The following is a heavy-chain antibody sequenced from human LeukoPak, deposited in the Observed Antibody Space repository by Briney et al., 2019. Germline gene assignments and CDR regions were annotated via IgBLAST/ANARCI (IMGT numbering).Heavy chain of an antibody. J-gene: IGHJ4*02. D-gene: IGHD4-23*01. CDR2: ISWNSGSI. CDR3: AKDMRGQGGNALDY. V-gene: IGHV3-9*01. CDR1: GFTFDDYA. Sequence: GRSLRLSCAASGFTFDDYAMHWVRQAPGKGLEWVSGISWNSGSIGYADSVKGRFTISRDNAKNSLYLQMNSLRAEDTALYYCAKDMRGQGGNALDYWGQGTLVTVSS.